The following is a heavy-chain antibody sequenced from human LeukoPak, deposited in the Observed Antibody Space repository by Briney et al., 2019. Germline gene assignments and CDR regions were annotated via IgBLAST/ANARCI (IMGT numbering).Heavy chain of an antibody. D-gene: IGHD2-8*01. V-gene: IGHV4-34*01. CDR1: GGPFSGYY. CDR2: INHSGST. CDR3: ARGVLGYCTNGVCWNWFDP. Sequence: SETLSLTCAVYGGPFSGYYWSWIRQPPGKGLEWIGEINHSGSTNYNPSLKSRVTISVDTSKNQFSLKLSSVTAADTAVYYCARGVLGYCTNGVCWNWFDPWGQGTLVTVSS. J-gene: IGHJ5*02.